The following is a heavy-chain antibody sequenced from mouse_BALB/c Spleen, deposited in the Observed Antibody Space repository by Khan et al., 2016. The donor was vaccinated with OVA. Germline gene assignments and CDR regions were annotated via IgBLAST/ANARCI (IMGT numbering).Heavy chain of an antibody. CDR1: GFSLTGFG. CDR2: IWGDGST. D-gene: IGHD1-1*01. CDR3: ARELRVGGFAY. Sequence: VQLQESGPGLVAPSQSLSITCTVSGFSLTGFGINWVRQPPGKGLEWLGMIWGDGSTDYNSALKSRLSISKDNSKSQVFLKMNSRQTDDTARYYCARELRVGGFAYWGQGTLVTVAA. V-gene: IGHV2-6-7*01. J-gene: IGHJ3*01.